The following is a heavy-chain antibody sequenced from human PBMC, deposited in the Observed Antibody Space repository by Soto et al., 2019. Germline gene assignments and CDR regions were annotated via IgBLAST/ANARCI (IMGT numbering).Heavy chain of an antibody. V-gene: IGHV4-34*01. CDR1: GGSFSGYY. J-gene: IGHJ6*02. Sequence: VQLQQWGAGLLKPSETLSLTCAVYGGSFSGYYWSWIRQPPGKGLEWIGEINHSGSTNYNPSIKSRVTISVDTSKHQFSPKLSSVTAADTAVYYCARGVGAAAGTNYYYGMDVWGQGTTVTVSS. D-gene: IGHD6-13*01. CDR2: INHSGST. CDR3: ARGVGAAAGTNYYYGMDV.